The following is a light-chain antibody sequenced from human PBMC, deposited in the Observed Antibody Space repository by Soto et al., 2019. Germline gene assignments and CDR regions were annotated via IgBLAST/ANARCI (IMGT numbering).Light chain of an antibody. J-gene: IGLJ3*02. Sequence: QSALTQPASVSGSPGQSITISCTGTSSDVGGYNYVSWYQQHPGKAPKLMIYEVSNRPSGVSNRFSGSKSGNTASLTNSGLLAEDEGDYYCSSYTSRSTPWVFGGGTKLTVL. CDR1: SSDVGGYNY. CDR3: SSYTSRSTPWV. V-gene: IGLV2-14*01. CDR2: EVS.